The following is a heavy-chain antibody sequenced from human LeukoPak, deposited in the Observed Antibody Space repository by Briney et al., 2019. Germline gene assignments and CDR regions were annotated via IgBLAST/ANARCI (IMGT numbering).Heavy chain of an antibody. CDR2: IYSGGST. CDR1: GFTFSNAW. Sequence: GGSLRLSCAASGFTFSNAWMSWVRQAPGKGLEWVSVIYSGGSTYYADSVKGRFTISRDNSKNTLYLQMNSLRAEDTAVYYCARSIAVAGAYTGWGQGTLVTVSS. D-gene: IGHD6-19*01. V-gene: IGHV3-66*01. CDR3: ARSIAVAGAYTG. J-gene: IGHJ4*02.